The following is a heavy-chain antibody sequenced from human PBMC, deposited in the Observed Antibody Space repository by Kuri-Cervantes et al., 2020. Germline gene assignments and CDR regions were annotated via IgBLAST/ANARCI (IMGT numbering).Heavy chain of an antibody. CDR3: ARDANVYYYYGMDV. CDR2: ISWNSGSI. CDR1: GFTFDDYA. V-gene: IGHV3-9*01. J-gene: IGHJ6*02. Sequence: SLKISCAASGFTFDDYAMHWVRQAPGKGLEWVSGISWNSGSIGYADSVKGRFTISRDNAKNSLYLQMNSLRAEDTAVYYCARDANVYYYYGMDVWGQGTTVTVSS.